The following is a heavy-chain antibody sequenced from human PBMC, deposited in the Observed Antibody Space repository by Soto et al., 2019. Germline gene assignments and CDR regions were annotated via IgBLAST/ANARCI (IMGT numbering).Heavy chain of an antibody. CDR3: ARELTSRAVDY. CDR2: MNPNSGNT. Sequence: QVQLVQSGAEVKKPGASVKVSCKASGYTFTSYDINWVRQATGQGLEWMGWMNPNSGNTGYAQRFQGRVTMTPTTSISTAYMELNSLRSEDTAVYYCARELTSRAVDYWGQGTLVTVSS. J-gene: IGHJ4*02. D-gene: IGHD3-16*01. V-gene: IGHV1-8*01. CDR1: GYTFTSYD.